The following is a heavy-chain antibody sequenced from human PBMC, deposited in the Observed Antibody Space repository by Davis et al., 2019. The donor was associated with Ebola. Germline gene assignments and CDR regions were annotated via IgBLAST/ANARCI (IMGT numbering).Heavy chain of an antibody. CDR3: ARGDIVVVPAAMPYDP. Sequence: GESLKISCAASGFTFSSYAMSWVRQAPGKGLEWVSVIYSGGSTYYADSVKGRFTISRDNSKNTLYLQMNSLRAEDTAVYYCARGDIVVVPAAMPYDPWGQGTLVTVSS. CDR2: IYSGGST. CDR1: GFTFSSYA. D-gene: IGHD2-2*01. J-gene: IGHJ5*02. V-gene: IGHV3-66*01.